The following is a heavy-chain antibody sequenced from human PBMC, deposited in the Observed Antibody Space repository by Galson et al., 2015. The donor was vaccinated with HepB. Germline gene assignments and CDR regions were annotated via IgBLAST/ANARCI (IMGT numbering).Heavy chain of an antibody. D-gene: IGHD1-14*01. CDR3: AKSRQPIHYYYYGMDV. V-gene: IGHV3-30*18. J-gene: IGHJ6*02. CDR1: GFTFSSYG. Sequence: SLRLSCAASGFTFSSYGMHWVRQAPGKGLEWVAVISYDGSNKYYADSVKGRFTISRDNSKNTLYLQMNSLRAEDTAVYYCAKSRQPIHYYYYGMDVWGQGTTVTVSS. CDR2: ISYDGSNK.